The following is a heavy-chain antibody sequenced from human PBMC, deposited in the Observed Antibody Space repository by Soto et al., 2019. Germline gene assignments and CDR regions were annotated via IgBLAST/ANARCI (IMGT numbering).Heavy chain of an antibody. CDR2: MTSDGSSK. J-gene: IGHJ5*02. CDR1: GFAFNSHS. D-gene: IGHD3-9*01. V-gene: IGHV3-30-3*01. CDR3: DRDRVIRYTGYELDL. Sequence: QMQLLESGGGVVQPGKALRLSCAASGFAFNSHSMHWVRQAPGKGLEWLALMTSDGSSKFYADSVKGRCTNSRDNSKNTIYLEMNSLRSEDTAVYYCDRDRVIRYTGYELDLWGQGTLVTVSS.